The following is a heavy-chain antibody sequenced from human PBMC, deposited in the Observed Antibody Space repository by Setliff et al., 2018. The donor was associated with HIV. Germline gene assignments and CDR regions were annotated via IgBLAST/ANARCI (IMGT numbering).Heavy chain of an antibody. V-gene: IGHV5-51*01. CDR3: ARRPYYDSWSGHQAFDV. CDR2: IYPYDSDT. J-gene: IGHJ3*01. Sequence: GESLKISCKGSGYSFTTYWIGWVRQMPGKGLEWVGIIYPYDSDTRYNPSFQGHVTISADKSISTAYVQWSGLKASDTAIYYCARRPYYDSWSGHQAFDVWGQGTMVTVSS. CDR1: GYSFTTYW. D-gene: IGHD3-3*01.